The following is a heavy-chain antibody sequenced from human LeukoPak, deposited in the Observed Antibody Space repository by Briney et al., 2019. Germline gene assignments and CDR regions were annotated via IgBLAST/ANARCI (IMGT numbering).Heavy chain of an antibody. V-gene: IGHV4-38-2*02. CDR2: IYHSGST. Sequence: PSETLSFTCSFSCYSISSGYYWGWIRQPSGQGLEWIGNIYHSGSTYYNPSLKSRVTISVDTSKNQFSLKLSSVTAADTAVYYCAGDFWSGYYFRDWGQGTLVTVSS. CDR1: CYSISSGYY. D-gene: IGHD3-3*01. CDR3: AGDFWSGYYFRD. J-gene: IGHJ4*02.